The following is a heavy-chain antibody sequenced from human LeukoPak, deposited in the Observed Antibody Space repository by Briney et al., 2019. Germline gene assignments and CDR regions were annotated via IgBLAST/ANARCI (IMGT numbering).Heavy chain of an antibody. CDR3: ATPTLGTIGEYLFDY. CDR2: IYPGDSDA. Sequence: GDSLKISCRGSGYTFTTYWIGWVRQLPGKGLEWMGIIYPGDSDARYSPFFQGQVTISADKSISTAYLQWSTLKASDTAMYYCATPTLGTIGEYLFDYWGQGTPVTVSS. D-gene: IGHD1-7*01. V-gene: IGHV5-51*01. J-gene: IGHJ4*02. CDR1: GYTFTTYW.